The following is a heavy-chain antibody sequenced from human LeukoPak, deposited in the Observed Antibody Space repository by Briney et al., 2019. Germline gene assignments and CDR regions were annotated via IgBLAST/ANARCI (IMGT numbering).Heavy chain of an antibody. D-gene: IGHD3-22*01. J-gene: IGHJ4*02. CDR1: GFTFSTYA. V-gene: IGHV3-64D*09. CDR2: ISSNGGST. Sequence: GGSLRLSCSASGFTFSTYAMHWVRQAQGKGLEYVSAISSNGGSTYYADSVKGRFTISRDNSKNTLYLQMSSLRAEDTAVYHCVKDDSYYYDRSGRAYWGQGTLVTVSS. CDR3: VKDDSYYYDRSGRAY.